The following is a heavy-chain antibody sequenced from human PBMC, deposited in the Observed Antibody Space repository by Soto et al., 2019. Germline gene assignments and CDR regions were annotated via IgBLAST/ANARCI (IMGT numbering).Heavy chain of an antibody. V-gene: IGHV4-4*02. Sequence: QVHLQESGPGLVKPSETLSLTCAISGGSTSSSDWWTWVRQPPGEGLECIGEIHRAGVTNYNSSLKGRLTISLDHSRNQFSLSRTSVTAADAAVYVGAGKAEINPRWGQGILVPVSS. CDR1: GGSTSSSDW. J-gene: IGHJ4*02. CDR2: IHRAGVT. CDR3: AGKAEINPR.